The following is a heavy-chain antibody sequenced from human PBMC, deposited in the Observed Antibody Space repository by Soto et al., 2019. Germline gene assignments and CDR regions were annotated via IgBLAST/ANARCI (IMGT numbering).Heavy chain of an antibody. J-gene: IGHJ4*02. CDR1: GFTFSSYA. Sequence: GGSLRLSCAASGFTFSSYAMSWVRQAPGKGLEWVSAISGSGGSTYYADSVKGRFTISRDNSKNTLYLQMNSLRAEDTAVYYCAKVHLGYCSSTSCAIDYWGQGTLVTVSS. V-gene: IGHV3-23*01. D-gene: IGHD2-2*01. CDR3: AKVHLGYCSSTSCAIDY. CDR2: ISGSGGST.